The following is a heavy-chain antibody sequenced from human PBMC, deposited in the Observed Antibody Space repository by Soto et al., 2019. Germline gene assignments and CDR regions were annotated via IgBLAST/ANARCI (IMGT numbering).Heavy chain of an antibody. J-gene: IGHJ5*02. V-gene: IGHV1-8*01. CDR2: MNPGSGDT. Sequence: ASVKVSCKASGYSFTNNDVTWVRQATGQGLEWMGWMNPGSGDTGYAQKFQGRVTMTRDISIATAYMELGSLRSDDTAIYYCARMATFGSLNWFDPWGQGALVTVSS. CDR1: GYSFTNND. CDR3: ARMATFGSLNWFDP. D-gene: IGHD3-16*01.